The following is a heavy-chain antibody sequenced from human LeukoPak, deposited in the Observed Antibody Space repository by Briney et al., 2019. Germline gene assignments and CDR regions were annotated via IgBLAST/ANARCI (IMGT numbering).Heavy chain of an antibody. D-gene: IGHD6-13*01. CDR2: IKQDGSEK. Sequence: GGSLRLSCAASGFTFSSYAMSWVRQAPGKGLEWVANIKQDGSEKYYVDSVKGRFTISRDNAKNSLYLQMNSLRAEDTAVYYCARPDARGIAAVYYYYSYVMAVGAQGTRVPVPS. J-gene: IGHJ6*02. CDR1: GFTFSSYA. V-gene: IGHV3-7*01. CDR3: ARPDARGIAAVYYYYSYVMAV.